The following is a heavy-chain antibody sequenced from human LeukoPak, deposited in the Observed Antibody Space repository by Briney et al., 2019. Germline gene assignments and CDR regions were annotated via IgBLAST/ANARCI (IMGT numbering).Heavy chain of an antibody. V-gene: IGHV3-23*01. D-gene: IGHD5/OR15-5a*01. CDR3: AKEFSVYDSYAFDS. CDR2: INLRGSGT. J-gene: IGHJ4*02. CDR1: GFTFSSYA. Sequence: GGSLRLSCAASGFTFSSYAMSWVRQAPGKGLEWVSGINLRGSGTYYARSVKGRFTISRDNSKNTLYLQMNGLRAEDTALYYCAKEFSVYDSYAFDSWGRGTLVTVSS.